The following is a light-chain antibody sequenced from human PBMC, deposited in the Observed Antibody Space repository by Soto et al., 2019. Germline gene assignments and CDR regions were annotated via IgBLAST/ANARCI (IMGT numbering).Light chain of an antibody. J-gene: IGKJ1*01. Sequence: DIPMTQSPSTLSASVGDTVTITCRASQSFRNCLAWYQQKPGKAPKFLIYKASTLESGVPSSFSGSASGTEFSLTISSLKPDEFANYYCQQYKSYSWTFGQGTKVEIK. CDR3: QQYKSYSWT. V-gene: IGKV1-5*03. CDR2: KAS. CDR1: QSFRNC.